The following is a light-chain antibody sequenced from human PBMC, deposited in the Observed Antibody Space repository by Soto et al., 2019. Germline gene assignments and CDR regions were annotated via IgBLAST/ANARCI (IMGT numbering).Light chain of an antibody. J-gene: IGKJ2*01. Sequence: EIVLTQSPATLSLSPGERATLSCRASQTISSDYLAWYQHKPGQAPSLLIYGASTRAAGISARYSGGGSGTDFTLSISRLEPVDFAVYYCQQYGGLPYTFGQGTKLEIK. CDR1: QTISSDY. CDR2: GAS. CDR3: QQYGGLPYT. V-gene: IGKV3-20*01.